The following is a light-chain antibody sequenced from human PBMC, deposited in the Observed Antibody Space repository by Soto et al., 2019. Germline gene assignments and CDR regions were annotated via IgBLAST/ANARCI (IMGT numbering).Light chain of an antibody. CDR3: QQLNSYPRPFT. CDR1: QGISSY. CDR2: AAS. J-gene: IGKJ3*01. V-gene: IGKV1-9*01. Sequence: DIQLTQSPSFLSASVGDRVTITCRASQGISSYLAWHQQKPGKAPKLLIYAASTLQSGVPSRFSGSGSGTEFTLTISSLQPEDFATYYCQQLNSYPRPFTFGPWTKVDIK.